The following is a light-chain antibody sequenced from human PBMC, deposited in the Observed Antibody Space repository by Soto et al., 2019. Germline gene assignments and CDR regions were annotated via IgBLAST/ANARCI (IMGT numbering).Light chain of an antibody. J-gene: IGLJ2*01. Sequence: NFMLTQPHSVSESPGKTVTISCTGSSGSIASNYVQWYQQRPGSAPTAVIYEDNHRPSGVPDRFSGSIDSSSNSASLTISGLKTEDEADYYCQSYDSSNLVVFGGGTKLTVL. CDR2: EDN. V-gene: IGLV6-57*02. CDR1: SGSIASNY. CDR3: QSYDSSNLVV.